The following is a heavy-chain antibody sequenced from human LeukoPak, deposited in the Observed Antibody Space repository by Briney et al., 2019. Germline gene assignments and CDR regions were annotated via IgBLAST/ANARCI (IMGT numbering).Heavy chain of an antibody. V-gene: IGHV4-4*02. Sequence: SETLSLTCAVSGGSISSSNWWSWIRQPPGKGLEWIGSIYYSGSTYYNPSLKSRVTISVDTSKNQFSLKLSSVTAADTAVYYCARKGYYYDSSGYFFTDFDIWGQGTMVTVSS. CDR2: IYYSGST. CDR1: GGSISSSNW. D-gene: IGHD3-22*01. J-gene: IGHJ3*02. CDR3: ARKGYYYDSSGYFFTDFDI.